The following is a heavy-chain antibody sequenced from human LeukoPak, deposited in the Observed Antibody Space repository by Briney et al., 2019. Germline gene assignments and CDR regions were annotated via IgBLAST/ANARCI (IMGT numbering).Heavy chain of an antibody. CDR2: IYSGGST. CDR1: GFTVSRNY. CDR3: ARAEDSSGYQY. V-gene: IGHV3-66*01. J-gene: IGHJ4*02. D-gene: IGHD3-22*01. Sequence: GGSLRLSCAASGFTVSRNYMSWVRQAPGKGLEWVSVIYSGGSTYYADSVKGRFTISRDNSKNTLYLQMNSLRAEDTAVYYCARAEDSSGYQYWGQGTLVTVSS.